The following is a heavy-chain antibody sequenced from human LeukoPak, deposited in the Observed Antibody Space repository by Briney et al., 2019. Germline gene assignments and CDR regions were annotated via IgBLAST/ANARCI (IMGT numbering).Heavy chain of an antibody. CDR2: IYYSGST. D-gene: IGHD4-17*01. V-gene: IGHV4-39*01. CDR1: GVSISSSSYY. Sequence: SPSETLSLTCTVSGVSISSSSYYWGWIRQPPGKGLEWIGSIYYSGSTYYNPSLKSRVTISVDTSKNQFSLKLSSVTAADTAVYYCATSTPDYGDYLGWFDPWGQGTLVTVSS. CDR3: ATSTPDYGDYLGWFDP. J-gene: IGHJ5*02.